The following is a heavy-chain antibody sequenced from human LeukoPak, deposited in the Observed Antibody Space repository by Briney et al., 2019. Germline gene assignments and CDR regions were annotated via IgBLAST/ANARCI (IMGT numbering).Heavy chain of an antibody. CDR3: ARGSTQYSSGWYGLDY. CDR2: ISGSGSST. J-gene: IGHJ4*02. D-gene: IGHD6-19*01. V-gene: IGHV3-23*01. CDR1: GFTFSNYA. Sequence: GGSLRLSCAASGFTFSNYAMSWVRQAPGKGLEWVSAISGSGSSTYYADSVKGRFTISRDNAKNTLYLQMNSLRAEDTAVYYCARGSTQYSSGWYGLDYWGQGTLVTVSS.